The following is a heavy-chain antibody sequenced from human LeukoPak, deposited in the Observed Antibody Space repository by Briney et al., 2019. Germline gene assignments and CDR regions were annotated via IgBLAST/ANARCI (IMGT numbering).Heavy chain of an antibody. CDR3: ARHFLHFPDSSSWYFWFDP. D-gene: IGHD6-13*01. Sequence: KPSETLSLTCTVSGGSISSSSYYWGWIRQPPGKGLEWLGSIYYSGSTYYNPSLKSRVTISVDTSKNQFSLKLSSVTAADTAVYYCARHFLHFPDSSSWYFWFDPWGQGTLVTVSS. CDR1: GGSISSSSYY. V-gene: IGHV4-39*01. J-gene: IGHJ5*02. CDR2: IYYSGST.